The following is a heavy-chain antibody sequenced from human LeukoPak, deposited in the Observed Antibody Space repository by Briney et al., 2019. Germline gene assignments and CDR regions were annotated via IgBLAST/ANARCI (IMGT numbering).Heavy chain of an antibody. D-gene: IGHD2-2*02. J-gene: IGHJ3*02. V-gene: IGHV4-30-2*01. CDR2: IYHSGST. CDR3: ARVEGRHPQNGYCSSTSCYTDAFDI. Sequence: PSETLSLTCTVSGGSISSGGYYWSWIRQPPGKGLEWIGYIYHSGSTYYNPSLKSRVTISVDRSKNQFSLKLSSVTAADTAVYYCARVEGRHPQNGYCSSTSCYTDAFDIWGQGTMVTVSS. CDR1: GGSISSGGYY.